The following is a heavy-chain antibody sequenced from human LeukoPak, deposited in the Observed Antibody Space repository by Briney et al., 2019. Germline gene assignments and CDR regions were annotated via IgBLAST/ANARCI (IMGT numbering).Heavy chain of an antibody. CDR3: ASHYDFWSGYPYYYYYYGMDV. D-gene: IGHD3-3*01. CDR1: GGTFSSYA. J-gene: IGHJ6*02. CDR2: IIPIFGTA. V-gene: IGHV1-69*13. Sequence: ASVKVSCKASGGTFSSYAISWVRQAPGQGLEWMGGIIPIFGTANYAQKFQGRVTITADESTSTAYMELSSLRSEDTAVYYCASHYDFWSGYPYYYYYYGMDVWGQGTTVTVSS.